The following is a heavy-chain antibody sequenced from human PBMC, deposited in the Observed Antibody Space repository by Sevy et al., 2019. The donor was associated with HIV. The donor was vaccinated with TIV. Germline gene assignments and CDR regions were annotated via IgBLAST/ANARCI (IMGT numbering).Heavy chain of an antibody. J-gene: IGHJ4*02. V-gene: IGHV4-59*01. D-gene: IGHD5-12*01. Sequence: SETLSLTCTLSDGSMSSYYWSWIRQPPGKGLEWIGYIYYNGNTNYNPSLESRVTMSIHTSMKQFSLKLRSVTAADTAMYYCARGTRDGYNLYFDSWGQGTLVTVSS. CDR3: ARGTRDGYNLYFDS. CDR2: IYYNGNT. CDR1: DGSMSSYY.